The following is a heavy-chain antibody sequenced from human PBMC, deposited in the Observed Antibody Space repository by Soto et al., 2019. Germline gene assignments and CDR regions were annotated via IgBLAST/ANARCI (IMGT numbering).Heavy chain of an antibody. V-gene: IGHV6-1*01. CDR3: ARDLPEYYDILTGPVGYFDY. CDR1: GDSVSSNSAA. CDR2: TYYRSKWYN. Sequence: SQTLSLTCAISGDSVSSNSAAWNWIRQSPSRGLEWLGRTYYRSKWYNDYAVSVKSRITINPDTSKNQFSLQLNSVTPEDTAVYYCARDLPEYYDILTGPVGYFDYWGQGTLVTVSS. J-gene: IGHJ4*02. D-gene: IGHD3-9*01.